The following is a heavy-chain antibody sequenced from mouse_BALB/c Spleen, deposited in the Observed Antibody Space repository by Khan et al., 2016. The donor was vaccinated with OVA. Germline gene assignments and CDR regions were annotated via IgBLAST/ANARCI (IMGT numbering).Heavy chain of an antibody. J-gene: IGHJ4*01. Sequence: QVQLKESGPGLVAPSQRLSITCTISGFSLTNYGVHWVSQPPGQGLEWLVVIWSDGSTTYNSALKSRLTISKDNSKFQIFVRMKSLQNDDTAMYVSARQPCNQYNYMDYWGQGTSVTVSS. CDR2: IWSDGST. CDR3: ARQPCNQYNYMDY. CDR1: GFSLTNYG. D-gene: IGHD6-1*01. V-gene: IGHV2-6-1*01.